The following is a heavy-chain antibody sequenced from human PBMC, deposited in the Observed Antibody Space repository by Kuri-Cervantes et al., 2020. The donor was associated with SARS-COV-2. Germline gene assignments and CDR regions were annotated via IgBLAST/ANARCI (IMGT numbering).Heavy chain of an antibody. J-gene: IGHJ6*02. D-gene: IGHD3-3*01. CDR2: ISGSGGST. CDR3: AKGPYYDFWSGYYTTGLFDYYGMDV. CDR1: GFTFSSYA. V-gene: IGHV3-23*01. Sequence: GESLKISCAASGFTFSSYAMSWVRQARGKGLWWVSAISGSGGSTYYADSVKGRFTISRDNSKNTLYLQMNSLRAEDTAVYYCAKGPYYDFWSGYYTTGLFDYYGMDVWGQGTTVTVSS.